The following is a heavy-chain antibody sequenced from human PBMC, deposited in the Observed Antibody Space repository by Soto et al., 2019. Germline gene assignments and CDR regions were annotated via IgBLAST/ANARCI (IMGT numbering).Heavy chain of an antibody. D-gene: IGHD2-2*01. V-gene: IGHV3-74*01. CDR2: INSDGSRT. CDR3: ARGGYQLLFAFDI. CDR1: GFTFSSYW. Sequence: EVQLVESGGGLVQPGGSLRLSCAASGFTFSSYWMHWVRQAPGKGLVWVSRINSDGSRTSYPDSVKGRLTISRDNAKNSLYLQMNSLRAEDTAVYYCARGGYQLLFAFDIWGQGTMVTVSS. J-gene: IGHJ3*02.